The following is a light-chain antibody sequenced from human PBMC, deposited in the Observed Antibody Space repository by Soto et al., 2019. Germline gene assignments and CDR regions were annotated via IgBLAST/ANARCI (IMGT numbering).Light chain of an antibody. J-gene: IGKJ4*01. CDR3: QQYYSYPLT. Sequence: AIRMTQSPSSLSASTGDRVTITCRASQGLSSYLAWYQQKPGKAPKLLIYAASTLQSGVPSRFSGSGSGTDFTLTINCLQSEDFATYYCQQYYSYPLTFGGGTKVEIK. CDR2: AAS. V-gene: IGKV1-8*01. CDR1: QGLSSY.